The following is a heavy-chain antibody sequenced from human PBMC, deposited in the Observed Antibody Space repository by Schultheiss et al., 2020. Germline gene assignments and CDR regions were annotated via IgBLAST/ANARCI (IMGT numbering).Heavy chain of an antibody. Sequence: GGSLRLSCAASGFTFSSYGMHWVRQAPGKGLEWVAVISYDGSNKYYADSVKGRFTISRDNAKNSLYLQMNSLRAEDTAVYYCATSSTVTHAYKTDYWGQGTLVTVSS. CDR2: ISYDGSNK. CDR1: GFTFSSYG. J-gene: IGHJ4*02. V-gene: IGHV3-30*03. CDR3: ATSSTVTHAYKTDY. D-gene: IGHD4-17*01.